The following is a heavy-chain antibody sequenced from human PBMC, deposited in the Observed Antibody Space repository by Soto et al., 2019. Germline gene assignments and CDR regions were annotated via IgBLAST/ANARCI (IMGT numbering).Heavy chain of an antibody. Sequence: EVQLLESGGGLVQPGGSLRLSCAASGFTFSSYAMSWVRQAPGKGLEWVSAISGSGGSTYYADYVKGRFTISRDNSKNKLYLQMNSLRAEDTAVYYCAKVTGYCTNGVCYLDYWGQGTLVTVSS. CDR3: AKVTGYCTNGVCYLDY. CDR1: GFTFSSYA. V-gene: IGHV3-23*01. J-gene: IGHJ4*02. D-gene: IGHD2-8*01. CDR2: ISGSGGST.